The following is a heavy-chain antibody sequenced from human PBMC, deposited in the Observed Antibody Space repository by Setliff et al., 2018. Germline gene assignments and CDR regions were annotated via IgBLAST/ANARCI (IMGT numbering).Heavy chain of an antibody. J-gene: IGHJ4*02. CDR3: ARGRAGHSGH. Sequence: SETLSLTCAVSDFSVSSVYYWGWIRQPPGKGLEWIANVYHSGSTNYNPSLKSRVTISVDASKNQFSLKLSSVTAADTAVYYCARGRAGHSGHWGQGTLVTVSS. V-gene: IGHV4-38-2*01. D-gene: IGHD6-19*01. CDR1: DFSVSSVYY. CDR2: VYHSGST.